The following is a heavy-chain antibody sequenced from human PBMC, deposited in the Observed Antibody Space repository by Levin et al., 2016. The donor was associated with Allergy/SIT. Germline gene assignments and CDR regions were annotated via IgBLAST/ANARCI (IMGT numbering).Heavy chain of an antibody. CDR3: ARGGRLPFGYYGMDV. D-gene: IGHD5-18*01. CDR2: IYYSGST. V-gene: IGHV4-31*02. Sequence: WIRQPPGKGLEWIGYIYYSGSTYYNPSLKSRVTISVDTSKNQFSLKLSSVTAADTAVYYCARGGRLPFGYYGMDVWGQGTTVTVSS. J-gene: IGHJ6*02.